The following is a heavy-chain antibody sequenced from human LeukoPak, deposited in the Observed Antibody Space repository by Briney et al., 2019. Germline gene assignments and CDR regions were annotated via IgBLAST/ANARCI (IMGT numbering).Heavy chain of an antibody. CDR2: MNPNSGNT. CDR3: ARGRNNLWFGAPTVYYFDY. J-gene: IGHJ4*02. Sequence: VASVKVSCKASVYTFTSYDINWVRQATGQGLEWMGWMNPNSGNTGYAQKFQGRVTMTRNTSISTAYMELSSLRSEDTAVYYCARGRNNLWFGAPTVYYFDYWGQGTLVTVSS. V-gene: IGHV1-8*01. D-gene: IGHD3-10*01. CDR1: VYTFTSYD.